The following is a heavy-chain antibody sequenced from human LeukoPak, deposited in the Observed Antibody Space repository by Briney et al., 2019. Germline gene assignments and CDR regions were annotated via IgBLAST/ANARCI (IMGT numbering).Heavy chain of an antibody. D-gene: IGHD2-15*01. Sequence: SVKVSCKASGGTFSSYAISWVRQAPGQGLEWMGWINTNTGNPTYAQGFTGRFVFSLDTSVSTAYLQISSLKAEDTAVYYCARDQGGPSHAFDIWGQGTMVTVSS. CDR2: INTNTGNP. CDR3: ARDQGGPSHAFDI. CDR1: GGTFSSYA. V-gene: IGHV7-4-1*02. J-gene: IGHJ3*02.